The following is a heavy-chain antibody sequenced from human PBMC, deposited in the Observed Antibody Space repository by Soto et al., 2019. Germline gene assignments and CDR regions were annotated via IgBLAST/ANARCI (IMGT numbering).Heavy chain of an antibody. CDR3: TTGVWGMVGYYYYYYMDV. CDR1: GFTFSNAW. Sequence: EVQLVESGGGLVKPGGSLRLSCAASGFTFSNAWMSWVRQAPGKGLEWVGRIKSKTDGGTTDYAAPVKGRFTISRDDSKNTLYLQMNSLKTEDTAVYYCTTGVWGMVGYYYYYYMDVWGKGTTVTVSS. J-gene: IGHJ6*03. CDR2: IKSKTDGGTT. V-gene: IGHV3-15*01. D-gene: IGHD3-16*01.